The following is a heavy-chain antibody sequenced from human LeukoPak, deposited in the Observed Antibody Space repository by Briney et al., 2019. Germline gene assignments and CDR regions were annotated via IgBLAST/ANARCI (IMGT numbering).Heavy chain of an antibody. CDR2: IKEDGNEK. V-gene: IGHV3-7*03. J-gene: IGHJ3*02. CDR1: GFTFSRSW. CDR3: ARAKGSGWYSAFDI. Sequence: GGSLRLSCAASGFTFSRSWMTWVRQAPGKGLEWVANIKEDGNEKYHADSLKGRFTISRDNAKNSLSLQMNSLRADDTALYYCARAKGSGWYSAFDIWGQGTMVTVSS. D-gene: IGHD6-19*01.